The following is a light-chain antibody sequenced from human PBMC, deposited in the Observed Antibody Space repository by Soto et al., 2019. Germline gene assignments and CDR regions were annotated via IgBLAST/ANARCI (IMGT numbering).Light chain of an antibody. Sequence: DIVMTQSPDSLAVSLGERATINCRSSQSVLYSSNNKNYLAWYQQKAEQPPKLLIYWASTRESGVPDRFSGSGSGTEFTLTISGLQAEDVALYFCQQYYRTPFTFGPGTKVDI. CDR1: QSVLYSSNNKNY. V-gene: IGKV4-1*01. CDR2: WAS. J-gene: IGKJ3*01. CDR3: QQYYRTPFT.